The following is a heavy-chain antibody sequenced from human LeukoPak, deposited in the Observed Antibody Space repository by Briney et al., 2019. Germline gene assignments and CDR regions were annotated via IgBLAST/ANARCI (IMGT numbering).Heavy chain of an antibody. Sequence: SETLSLTCAVYGGSFSGYYWSWIRQPPGKGLEWIGEINHSGSTNYSPSLKSRVTISVDTSKNQFSLKLSSVTAADTAVYYCASMKVAGIFYYYYYMDVWGKGTTVTVSS. D-gene: IGHD6-19*01. CDR1: GGSFSGYY. J-gene: IGHJ6*03. CDR2: INHSGST. CDR3: ASMKVAGIFYYYYYMDV. V-gene: IGHV4-34*01.